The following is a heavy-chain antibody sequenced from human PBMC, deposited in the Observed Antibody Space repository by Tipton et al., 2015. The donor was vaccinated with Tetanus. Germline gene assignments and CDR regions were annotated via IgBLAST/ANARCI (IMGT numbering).Heavy chain of an antibody. V-gene: IGHV1-2*02. CDR3: ARDRGDYIYYGMDV. J-gene: IGHJ6*02. D-gene: IGHD3-22*01. CDR2: IDPNSGGT. CDR1: GYTFTGYY. Sequence: QLVQSGAEMKKPGASVKVSCKASGYTFTGYYIYWVRQAPGQGLEWMGWIDPNSGGTVYAQKFQSRVPMTRDTSISTAYMELRSLRSDDTAVYYCARDRGDYIYYGMDVWGPGPTVPVS.